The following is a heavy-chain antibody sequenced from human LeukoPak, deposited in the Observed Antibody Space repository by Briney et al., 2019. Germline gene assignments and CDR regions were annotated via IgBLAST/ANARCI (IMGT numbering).Heavy chain of an antibody. CDR3: AKVQTYYDGSGDFDY. CDR1: GFTFSSFG. V-gene: IGHV3-23*01. Sequence: GGSLRLSCAASGFTFSSFGMNWVRQAPGKGLECVSGISGSGSSTYYTDSVKGRFTISRDNSKNTLYLQMNSLRAEDTAVYYCAKVQTYYDGSGDFDYWGQGTLVTVSS. CDR2: ISGSGSST. D-gene: IGHD3-22*01. J-gene: IGHJ4*02.